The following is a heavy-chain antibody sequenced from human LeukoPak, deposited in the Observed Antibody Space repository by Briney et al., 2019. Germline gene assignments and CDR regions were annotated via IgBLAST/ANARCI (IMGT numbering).Heavy chain of an antibody. J-gene: IGHJ6*02. Sequence: ASVKVSCKASGYTFTGYYMHWVRQAPGQGLEWMGWVSGYNSNTIYAQKFQGRVTMTTDAPTSTAYVELRSLRSDDTAVYYCARDSRTIDSSYYYYGMDVWGQGTTVTVSS. V-gene: IGHV1-18*04. CDR2: VSGYNSNT. CDR3: ARDSRTIDSSYYYYGMDV. D-gene: IGHD4/OR15-4a*01. CDR1: GYTFTGYY.